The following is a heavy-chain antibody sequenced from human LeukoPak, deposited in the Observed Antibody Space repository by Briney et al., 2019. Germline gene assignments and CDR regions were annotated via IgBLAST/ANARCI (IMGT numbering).Heavy chain of an antibody. CDR1: GYTFTGYY. D-gene: IGHD3-22*01. V-gene: IGHV1-2*06. CDR3: ARLYGSGSYYLPHYYDSSGYYWD. J-gene: IGHJ4*02. Sequence: ASVKISCKASGYTFTGYYMHWVRQAPGQGLEWMGRINPNSGGTNYAQKFQGRVTMTRDTSISTAYMELSRLRSDDTAVYYSARLYGSGSYYLPHYYDSSGYYWDWGQGTLVTVSS. CDR2: INPNSGGT.